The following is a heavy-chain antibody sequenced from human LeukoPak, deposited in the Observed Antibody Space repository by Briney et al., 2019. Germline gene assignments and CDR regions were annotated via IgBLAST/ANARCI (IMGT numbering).Heavy chain of an antibody. Sequence: PGGSLRLSCAASGFTFSAHWMHWVRQAPGKGLVWVSLINSDGRSTTYADSVKGRFTISRDNAKNTLYLQMNSLRAEDTAVYYCARGNYFDCWGQGTLVTVSS. V-gene: IGHV3-74*01. CDR1: GFTFSAHW. CDR3: ARGNYFDC. CDR2: INSDGRST. J-gene: IGHJ4*02.